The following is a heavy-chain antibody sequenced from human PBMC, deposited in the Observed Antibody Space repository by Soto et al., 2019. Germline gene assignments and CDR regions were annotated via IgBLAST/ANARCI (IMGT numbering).Heavy chain of an antibody. CDR3: ARVNSGSYYLRESTWYYYGMDV. V-gene: IGHV3-74*01. Sequence: GGSLRLSCAASGFTFSSYWMHWVRQAPGKGLVWVSRINSDGSSTSYADSVKGRFTISRDNAKNTLYLQMNSLRAEDTAVYYCARVNSGSYYLRESTWYYYGMDVWGQGTTVTVSS. CDR1: GFTFSSYW. D-gene: IGHD1-26*01. J-gene: IGHJ6*02. CDR2: INSDGSST.